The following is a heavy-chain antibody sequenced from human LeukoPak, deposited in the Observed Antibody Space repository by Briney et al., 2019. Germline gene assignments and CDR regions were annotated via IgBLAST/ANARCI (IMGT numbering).Heavy chain of an antibody. CDR2: INPSGGST. CDR3: ARGLGYCSGGSCSSYYYYYMDV. Sequence: GASVKVSCKASGYTFTSYYTHWVRQAPGQGLEWMGIINPSGGSTSYAQKFQGRVTITADKSTSTAYMELSSLRSEDTAVYYCARGLGYCSGGSCSSYYYYYMDVWGKGTTVTVSS. D-gene: IGHD2-15*01. V-gene: IGHV1-46*01. CDR1: GYTFTSYY. J-gene: IGHJ6*03.